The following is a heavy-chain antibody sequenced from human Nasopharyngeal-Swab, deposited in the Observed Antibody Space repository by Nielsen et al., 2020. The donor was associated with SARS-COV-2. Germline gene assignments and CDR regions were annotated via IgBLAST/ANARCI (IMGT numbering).Heavy chain of an antibody. D-gene: IGHD2-15*01. CDR3: ARLRREVVGIYYYYYMDV. V-gene: IGHV5-10-1*01. CDR2: IDPGDSYT. J-gene: IGHJ6*03. Sequence: GESLKISCKGSGYSFTSYWISWVRQMPGKGLEWMGRIDPGDSYTNYSPSFQGHVTISADKSISTAYLQWSSLKASDTAMYYCARLRREVVGIYYYYYMDVWGKGTTVTVSS. CDR1: GYSFTSYW.